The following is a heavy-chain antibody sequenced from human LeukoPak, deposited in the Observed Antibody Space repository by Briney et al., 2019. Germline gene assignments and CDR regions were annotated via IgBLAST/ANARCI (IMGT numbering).Heavy chain of an antibody. Sequence: GGSLRLPCAASGFAFNNYAVTWVRRAPGGGREGVSNITDNGGQTHSADSVKGRPTISRDNSKNTLFLQMDSLRAEDTAVYYCAKTQWKVGATDYFDYWGQGILVTVSS. CDR1: GFAFNNYA. CDR3: AKTQWKVGATDYFDY. V-gene: IGHV3-23*01. CDR2: ITDNGGQT. D-gene: IGHD1-26*01. J-gene: IGHJ4*02.